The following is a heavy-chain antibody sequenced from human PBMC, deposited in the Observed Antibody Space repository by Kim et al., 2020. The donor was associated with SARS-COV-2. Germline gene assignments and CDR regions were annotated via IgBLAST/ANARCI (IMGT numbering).Heavy chain of an antibody. CDR3: ARVYADYGDYYFDY. J-gene: IGHJ4*02. V-gene: IGHV3-72*01. Sequence: AATVKGRFTISRDASKNSLYLQMNSLKTEDTAVYYWARVYADYGDYYFDYWGQGTLVTVSS. D-gene: IGHD4-17*01.